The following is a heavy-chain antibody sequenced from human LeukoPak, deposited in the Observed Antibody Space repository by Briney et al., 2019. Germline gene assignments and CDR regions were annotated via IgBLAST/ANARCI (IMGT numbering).Heavy chain of an antibody. Sequence: ASVKVSCTVSGSSLTELSLYWVRQAPGKGLEWMGGFDVIDAKTFYAQKFQGRVTMTEDSSTDTAYMELSSLRPDDTAFYYCAAGRPYSLLDYWGQGTLLTVSS. J-gene: IGHJ4*02. D-gene: IGHD5-18*01. CDR3: AAGRPYSLLDY. CDR2: FDVIDAKT. V-gene: IGHV1-24*01. CDR1: GSSLTELS.